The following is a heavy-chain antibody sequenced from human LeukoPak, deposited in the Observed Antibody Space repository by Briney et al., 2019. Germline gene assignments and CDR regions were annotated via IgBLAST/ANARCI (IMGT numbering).Heavy chain of an antibody. Sequence: SQTLSLTCAISGDSVSSNSAAWNWLRQSPSRGLEWLGSTYYRSKWYNDYAVSVKSRITINPDTSKNQFSLQLNSVTPEDTAVYYCARDKWELPYYYYYMDVWGKGTTVTISS. V-gene: IGHV6-1*01. D-gene: IGHD1-26*01. CDR1: GDSVSSNSAA. CDR2: TYYRSKWYN. J-gene: IGHJ6*03. CDR3: ARDKWELPYYYYYMDV.